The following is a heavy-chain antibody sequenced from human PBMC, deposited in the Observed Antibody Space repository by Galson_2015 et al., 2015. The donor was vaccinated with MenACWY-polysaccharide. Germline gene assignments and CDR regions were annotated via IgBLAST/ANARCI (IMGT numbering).Heavy chain of an antibody. Sequence: SLRLSCAASGFTFSTYEMNWVRQSPEKGLQWIAYISGGGAMIQHADSVEGRFTISRDKAQDSLYLEMNSLTAEDTGLYYCARDRGSYDAYDIWGQGTVVTVSP. J-gene: IGHJ3*02. CDR2: ISGGGAMI. CDR3: ARDRGSYDAYDI. D-gene: IGHD5-18*01. V-gene: IGHV3-48*03. CDR1: GFTFSTYE.